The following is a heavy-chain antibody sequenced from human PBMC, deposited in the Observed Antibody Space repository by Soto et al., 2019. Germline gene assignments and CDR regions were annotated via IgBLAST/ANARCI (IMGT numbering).Heavy chain of an antibody. CDR1: GGTFSSYA. J-gene: IGHJ4*02. D-gene: IGHD6-6*01. Sequence: QVQLVQSGAEVKKPGSSVKVSCKASGGTFSSYAISWVRQAPGQGLEWMGGIIPILGTANYAQKFQGRVTITADESTSTAYMELSSLRSEDTAVYYCAFRSQWLAARQYFDYWGQGTLVTVSS. CDR2: IIPILGTA. CDR3: AFRSQWLAARQYFDY. V-gene: IGHV1-69*01.